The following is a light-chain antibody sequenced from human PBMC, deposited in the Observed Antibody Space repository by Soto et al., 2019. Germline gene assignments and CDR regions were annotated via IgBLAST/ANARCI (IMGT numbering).Light chain of an antibody. V-gene: IGKV3-20*01. Sequence: ERASRCCRVRESVSSGYLVWYQQKPGQAPRLLIYGASSRATGIPDRFSGCGSGTDFPPTIGRRVGKAVEVFYRSKKVTAPLLGTFSHGTKVDIK. J-gene: IGKJ3*01. CDR2: GAS. CDR3: SKKVTAPLLGT. CDR1: ESVSSGY.